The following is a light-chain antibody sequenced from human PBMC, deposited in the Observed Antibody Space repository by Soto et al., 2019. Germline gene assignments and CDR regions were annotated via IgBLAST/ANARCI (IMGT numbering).Light chain of an antibody. CDR3: QQYENLPT. Sequence: DIQLTQSRCSLSASEGQRVALTCQASQNINNYLNWYQQKPGRAPKLLIYDASNLEAGVPSRFRGSGSGTDFTFTISRLQPEDIATYYCQQYENLPTFGQGTRLEIK. CDR1: QNINNY. J-gene: IGKJ5*01. CDR2: DAS. V-gene: IGKV1-33*01.